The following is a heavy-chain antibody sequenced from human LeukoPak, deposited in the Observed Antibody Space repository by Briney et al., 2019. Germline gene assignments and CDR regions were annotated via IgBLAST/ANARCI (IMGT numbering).Heavy chain of an antibody. V-gene: IGHV4-59*01. CDR3: ARAPQLYYFDY. J-gene: IGHJ4*02. CDR1: GGSISSYY. CDR2: IYNSGGT. D-gene: IGHD2-15*01. Sequence: SETLSLTCTVSGGSISSYYWSWIRQPPGKGLEWIGNIYNSGGTNYNPSLKSRVTISVDTSKTQFSLKVTSVTAADTAVYYCARAPQLYYFDYWGQGILVTVSS.